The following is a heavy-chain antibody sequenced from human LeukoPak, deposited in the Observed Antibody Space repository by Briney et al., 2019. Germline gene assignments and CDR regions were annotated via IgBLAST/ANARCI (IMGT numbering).Heavy chain of an antibody. J-gene: IGHJ4*02. V-gene: IGHV4-59*01. Sequence: SETLFLTCTVSGGSISSYYWSWIRQPPGKGLEWIGYIYYSGSTNYNPSLKSRVTISVDTSKNQFSLKLSSVTAADTAVYYCAREGDGIVLDYWGQGTLVTVSS. D-gene: IGHD1-26*01. CDR2: IYYSGST. CDR3: AREGDGIVLDY. CDR1: GGSISSYY.